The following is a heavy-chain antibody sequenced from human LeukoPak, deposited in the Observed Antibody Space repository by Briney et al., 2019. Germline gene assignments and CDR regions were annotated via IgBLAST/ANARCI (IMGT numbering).Heavy chain of an antibody. CDR1: GYTFTSYY. CDR3: ARGIAVADDAFDI. D-gene: IGHD6-19*01. Sequence: ASVKVSCKAPGYTFTSYYMHWVRRAPGQGLEWMGIINPSGGSTSYAQKFQGRVTMTRDTSTSTVYMELSSLRSEDTAVYYCARGIAVADDAFDIWGQGTMVTVSS. V-gene: IGHV1-46*01. CDR2: INPSGGST. J-gene: IGHJ3*02.